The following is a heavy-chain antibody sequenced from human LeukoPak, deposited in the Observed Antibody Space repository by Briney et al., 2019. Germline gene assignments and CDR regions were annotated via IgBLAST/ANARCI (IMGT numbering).Heavy chain of an antibody. J-gene: IGHJ4*02. CDR3: ARLNRGYCYGATCYMEPGAGH. Sequence: GGSLRLSCAASGFTFSTYWMSWVRQAPGKGLECVANIKEDGSEKYYVDSVKGRFTISRDDAKNSLYLQMNSLRAEDTALYYCARLNRGYCYGATCYMEPGAGHWGQGTLVTVSS. CDR2: IKEDGSEK. V-gene: IGHV3-7*01. CDR1: GFTFSTYW. D-gene: IGHD2-15*01.